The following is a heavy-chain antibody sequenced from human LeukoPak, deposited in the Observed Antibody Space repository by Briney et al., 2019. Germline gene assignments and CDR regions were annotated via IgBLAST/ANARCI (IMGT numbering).Heavy chain of an antibody. J-gene: IGHJ4*02. D-gene: IGHD1-26*01. CDR3: ARGEGLGTTNGGYYFAY. V-gene: IGHV3-21*01. CDR2: ISSSSSYI. CDR1: GFIFSSYT. Sequence: GGSLRLSCAASGFIFSSYTMNWVRQAPGKGLEWVSSISSSSSYIYFVDSVKGRFTISRDNAKNSLYLQMNSLRAEDTAVYYCARGEGLGTTNGGYYFAYWGQGSLVIVSS.